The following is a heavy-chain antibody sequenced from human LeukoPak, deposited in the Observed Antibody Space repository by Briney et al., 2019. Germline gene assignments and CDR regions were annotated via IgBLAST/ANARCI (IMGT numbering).Heavy chain of an antibody. CDR1: GFTPSSYE. CDR3: ARGGIAVAEFYFDY. V-gene: IGHV3-48*03. CDR2: ISSSGSTI. J-gene: IGHJ4*02. D-gene: IGHD6-19*01. Sequence: GGSLRLSCAASGFTPSSYEMNWVRQAPGKGLEWVSYISSSGSTIYYADSVKGRFTISRDNAKNSLYLQMDSLRAEDTAVYYCARGGIAVAEFYFDYWGQGTLVSVSS.